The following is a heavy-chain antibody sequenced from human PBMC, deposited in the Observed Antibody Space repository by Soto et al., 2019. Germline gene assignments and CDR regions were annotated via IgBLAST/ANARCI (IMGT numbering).Heavy chain of an antibody. D-gene: IGHD2-15*01. J-gene: IGHJ2*01. CDR3: AREMACSGGSCYSRYFDL. V-gene: IGHV1-69*08. CDR2: IIPILGIA. CDR1: GGTFSSYT. Sequence: QVQLVQSGAEVKKPGSSVKVSCKASGGTFSSYTISWVRQAPGQGLEWMGRIIPILGIANYAQKFQGRVTITADKSTSTAYMELSSLRSEDTAVYYCAREMACSGGSCYSRYFDLWGRGTLVTVSS.